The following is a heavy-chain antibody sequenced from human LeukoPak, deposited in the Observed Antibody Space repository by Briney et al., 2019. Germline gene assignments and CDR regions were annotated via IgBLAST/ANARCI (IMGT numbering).Heavy chain of an antibody. D-gene: IGHD1-14*01. V-gene: IGHV3-13*01. CDR2: IDTVGNT. Sequence: GGSLRLSCAASGFTFSTYDMHWVRQATGKGLEWVSAIDTVGNTYYAGSVKGRFTISRENAWNSLYLQMDSLRDGDTAVYYCIGKEPGDHKTVRDVGAKGTRVTVS. CDR1: GFTFSTYD. CDR3: IGKEPGDHKTVRDV. J-gene: IGHJ6*03.